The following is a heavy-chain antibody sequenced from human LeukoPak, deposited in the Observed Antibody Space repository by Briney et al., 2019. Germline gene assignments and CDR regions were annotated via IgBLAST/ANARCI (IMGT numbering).Heavy chain of an antibody. CDR1: GYTFTSYA. CDR2: INTNTGNP. V-gene: IGHV7-4-1*02. CDR3: ARDGGQWLLHHYYYYYYMDV. J-gene: IGHJ6*03. D-gene: IGHD3-3*01. Sequence: ASVKVSCKASGYTFTSYAMNWVRQAPGQGLEWMGWINTNTGNPTYAQGFTGRFVFSLDTSVSTAYLQISSLKAEDTAVYYCARDGGQWLLHHYYYYYYMDVWGKGTTVTVSS.